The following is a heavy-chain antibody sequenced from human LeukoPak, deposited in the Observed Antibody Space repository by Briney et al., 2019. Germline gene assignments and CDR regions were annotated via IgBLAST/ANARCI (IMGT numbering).Heavy chain of an antibody. D-gene: IGHD3-3*01. V-gene: IGHV3-74*01. J-gene: IGHJ4*02. CDR3: ASLTNYDFWSGTVDY. Sequence: PGGSLRLSCAASGFTLSSYWMHWVRHAPGKGLVWVSRINSDGSSTIYADSVKGRFTISRDNAKNTLNLQMNSLRAEDTAVYYCASLTNYDFWSGTVDYWGQGTLVTVSS. CDR2: INSDGSST. CDR1: GFTLSSYW.